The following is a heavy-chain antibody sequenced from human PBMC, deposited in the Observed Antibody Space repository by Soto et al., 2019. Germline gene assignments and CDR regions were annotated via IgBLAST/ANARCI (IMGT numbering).Heavy chain of an antibody. Sequence: SETLSPTFAVSGGSVSSGVFSWNWIWQSPGQGLEWIGYVSHSGSPYYTASLRSRVTISLEKSTNQISLNLTSVTTPHPDVYFCDRGHYYYALDVWGQGTMLTVSS. V-gene: IGHV4-30-2*06. CDR3: DRGHYYYALDV. J-gene: IGHJ3*01. CDR1: GGSVSSGVFS. CDR2: VSHSGSP. D-gene: IGHD3-10*01.